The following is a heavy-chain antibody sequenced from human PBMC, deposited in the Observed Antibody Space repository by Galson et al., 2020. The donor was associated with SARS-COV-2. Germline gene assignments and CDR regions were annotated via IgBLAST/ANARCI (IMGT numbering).Heavy chain of an antibody. J-gene: IGHJ4*02. CDR2: ISGGGGST. V-gene: IGHV3-23*01. Sequence: GESLKISCASSGFTFSRYALAWVRQAPGKGLELVSGISGGGGSTYYVDSVKGRFTISRDTSQNTVHLQMSSLRAEDTAVYYCAKDRGNDYGDQLDFWGQGTLVTVSS. CDR3: AKDRGNDYGDQLDF. D-gene: IGHD4-17*01. CDR1: GFTFSRYA.